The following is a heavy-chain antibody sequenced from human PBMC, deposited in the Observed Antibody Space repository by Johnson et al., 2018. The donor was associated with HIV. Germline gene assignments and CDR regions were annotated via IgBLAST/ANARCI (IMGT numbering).Heavy chain of an antibody. CDR3: AKIKSWELLGAFDI. V-gene: IGHV3-11*01. Sequence: VQLVESGGGLVQPGGSLRLSCAASGFTFSDYYMSWIRQAPGKGLEWVSYISSSGSTIYYADSVKGRFTISRDNSKNTLYLQMNSLRAEDTAVYYCAKIKSWELLGAFDIWGQGTMVTVSS. J-gene: IGHJ3*02. D-gene: IGHD1-26*01. CDR2: ISSSGSTI. CDR1: GFTFSDYY.